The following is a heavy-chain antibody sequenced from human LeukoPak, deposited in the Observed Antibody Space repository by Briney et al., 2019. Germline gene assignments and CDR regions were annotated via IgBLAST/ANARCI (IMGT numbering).Heavy chain of an antibody. Sequence: SGGSLRLSCAASGFTFSSYSMNWVRQAPGKGLEWVSSISSSSSYIYYADSVKGRFTISRDNAKNSLYLQMNSLRAEDTAVYDCARVNLVVVPAANYYYMDVWGKGTTVTVSS. CDR3: ARVNLVVVPAANYYYMDV. J-gene: IGHJ6*03. V-gene: IGHV3-21*01. D-gene: IGHD2-2*01. CDR2: ISSSSSYI. CDR1: GFTFSSYS.